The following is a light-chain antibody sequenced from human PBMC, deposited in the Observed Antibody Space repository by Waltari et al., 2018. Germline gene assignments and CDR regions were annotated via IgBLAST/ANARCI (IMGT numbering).Light chain of an antibody. Sequence: EIVLTQSPATLSLSPGERATLSCRASQSVNNRLALYQQKPGQAPRLLIYDASKRANGIPARLSGSGSETDFTLTISSLEPEDFAVYYCQYRGHWPPGATFGPGTKVEIK. CDR1: QSVNNR. CDR2: DAS. J-gene: IGKJ3*01. CDR3: QYRGHWPPGAT. V-gene: IGKV3-11*01.